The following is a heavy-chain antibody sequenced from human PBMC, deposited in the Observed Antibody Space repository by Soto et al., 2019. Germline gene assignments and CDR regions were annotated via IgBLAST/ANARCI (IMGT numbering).Heavy chain of an antibody. CDR3: AGEFRSGGGY. Sequence: EVQLVESGGGLVQPGGSLRLSCAASGFIFSNYWMHWVRQAPGKGLVWVSRIDPHGGGTGYADSVKGRFTISRDNAKNTLYLQMNSLRGEDTALYFCAGEFRSGGGYWGQGTQVTVSS. CDR2: IDPHGGGT. CDR1: GFIFSNYW. D-gene: IGHD3-10*01. J-gene: IGHJ4*02. V-gene: IGHV3-74*01.